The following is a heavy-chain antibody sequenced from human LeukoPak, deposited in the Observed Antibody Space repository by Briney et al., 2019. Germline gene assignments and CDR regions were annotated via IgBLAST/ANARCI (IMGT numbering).Heavy chain of an antibody. D-gene: IGHD2-2*01. CDR2: IYPGDSDT. V-gene: IGHV5-51*01. Sequence: GESLKISCKGSGYSFTGYWIGWVRQMPGKGLEWMGIIYPGDSDTRYSPSFQGQVTISADKSISTAYLQWSSLKASDTAMYYCARQGGYCSSTSCIDPWGQGTLVTVSS. CDR3: ARQGGYCSSTSCIDP. J-gene: IGHJ5*02. CDR1: GYSFTGYW.